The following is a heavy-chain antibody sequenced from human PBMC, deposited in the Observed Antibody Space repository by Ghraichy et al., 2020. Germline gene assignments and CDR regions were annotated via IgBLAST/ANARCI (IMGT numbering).Heavy chain of an antibody. CDR2: IYSGGST. J-gene: IGHJ4*02. CDR3: ARETTVTRGGSFDY. V-gene: IGHV3-53*01. CDR1: GFTVSSNY. Sequence: GESLNISCAASGFTVSSNYMSWVRQAPGKGLEWVSVIYSGGSTYYADSVKGRFTISRDNSKNTLYLQMNSLRAEDTAVYYCARETTVTRGGSFDYWGQGTLVTVSS. D-gene: IGHD4-17*01.